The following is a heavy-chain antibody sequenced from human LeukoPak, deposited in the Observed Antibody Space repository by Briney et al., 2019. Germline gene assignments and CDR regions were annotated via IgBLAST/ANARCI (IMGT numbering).Heavy chain of an antibody. D-gene: IGHD4-17*01. CDR2: IYHRGST. CDR1: VDSITIYY. V-gene: IGHV4-38-2*02. Sequence: PSETLSLTCTVSVDSITIYYWSWIRQPPGKGLEWIGSIYHRGSTYYNPSLKSRVTISVDTSKNQFSLKLSSVTAADTAVYYCARTNYGADFDYWGQGTLVSVSS. J-gene: IGHJ4*02. CDR3: ARTNYGADFDY.